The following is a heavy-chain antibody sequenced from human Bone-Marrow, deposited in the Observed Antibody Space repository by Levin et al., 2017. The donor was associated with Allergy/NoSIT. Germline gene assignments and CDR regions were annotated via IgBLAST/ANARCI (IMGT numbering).Heavy chain of an antibody. V-gene: IGHV4-59*01. CDR2: IYYSGST. CDR1: GGSISSYY. D-gene: IGHD2-15*01. CDR3: ARGSRGGYALGVFSY. Sequence: SETLSLTCTVSGGSISSYYWSWIRQPPGKGLEWIGYIYYSGSTNYNPSLKSRVTISVDTSKNQFSLKLSSVTAADTAVYYCARGSRGGYALGVFSYWGQGTLVTVSS. J-gene: IGHJ4*02.